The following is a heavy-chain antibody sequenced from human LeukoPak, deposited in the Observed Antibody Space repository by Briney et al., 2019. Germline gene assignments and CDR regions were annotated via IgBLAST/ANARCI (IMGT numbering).Heavy chain of an antibody. CDR2: IKQDGSEK. J-gene: IGHJ4*02. Sequence: PGGSLRLSCATSGFSFSSHWMSWVRQAPGKGLEWVANIKQDGSEKYYVDSVKGRFTISRDNAKDSLYLQMNSLRAEDTAVYYCARETKRATSWFFDYWGQGTRVTVSS. CDR3: ARETKRATSWFFDY. V-gene: IGHV3-7*01. CDR1: GFSFSSHW. D-gene: IGHD2-2*01.